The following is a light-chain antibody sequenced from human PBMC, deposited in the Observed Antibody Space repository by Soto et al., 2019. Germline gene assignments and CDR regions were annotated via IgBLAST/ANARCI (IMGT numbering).Light chain of an antibody. CDR1: SSDVGRYNF. V-gene: IGLV2-8*01. Sequence: QSVLTQPPSASGSPGQSVTISCTGTSSDVGRYNFVSWYQQHPGKAPKLMIFDVSERPSGVPDRFSGSKSGNTAFLTVSGLQAEDEADYYCSSYAGSNNLGIFGGGTKLTVL. J-gene: IGLJ2*01. CDR3: SSYAGSNNLGI. CDR2: DVS.